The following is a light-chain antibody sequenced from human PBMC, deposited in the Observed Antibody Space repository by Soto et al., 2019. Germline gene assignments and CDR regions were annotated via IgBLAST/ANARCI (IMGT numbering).Light chain of an antibody. CDR2: EGS. V-gene: IGLV2-23*01. CDR3: CSYADITTYV. CDR1: SSDIGNYNL. Sequence: QSVLTQPASVSGSPGQSITISCTGTSSDIGNYNLVSWYQQLPGKAPKLMIYEGSKRPSGVSSRYSGSKSGNTASLTISGLQAEDEADYYCCSYADITTYVFGTGTKLTVL. J-gene: IGLJ1*01.